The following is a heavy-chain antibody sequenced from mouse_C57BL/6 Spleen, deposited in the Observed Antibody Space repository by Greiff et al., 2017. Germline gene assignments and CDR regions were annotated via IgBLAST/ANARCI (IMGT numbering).Heavy chain of an antibody. J-gene: IGHJ4*01. V-gene: IGHV1-53*01. CDR2: IKPSNGGT. CDR3: AKATVVAMRDAMDY. D-gene: IGHD1-1*01. Sequence: QVQLQQPGTELVKPGASVKLSCKASGYTFTSYWMHWVKQRPGQGLEWIGNIKPSNGGTNYNEKFKSKATLTVDKSSSTAYMQLSSLTSEDSAVXYCAKATVVAMRDAMDYWGQGTSVTVSS. CDR1: GYTFTSYW.